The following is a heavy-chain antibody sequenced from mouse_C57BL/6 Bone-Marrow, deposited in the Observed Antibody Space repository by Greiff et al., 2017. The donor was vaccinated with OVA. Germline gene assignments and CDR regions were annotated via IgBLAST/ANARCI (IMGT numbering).Heavy chain of an antibody. Sequence: VKVVESGPELVKPGASVKISCKASGYAFSSSWMNWVKQRPGKGLEWIGRIYPGDGDTNYNGKFKGKATLTADKSSSTAYMQLSSLTSEDSAVYFCAPITTVPFAYWGQGTLVTVSA. CDR3: APITTVPFAY. CDR2: IYPGDGDT. CDR1: GYAFSSSW. D-gene: IGHD1-1*01. V-gene: IGHV1-82*01. J-gene: IGHJ3*01.